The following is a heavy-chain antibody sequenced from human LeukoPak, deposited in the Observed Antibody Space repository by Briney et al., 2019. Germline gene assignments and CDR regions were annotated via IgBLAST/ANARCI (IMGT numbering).Heavy chain of an antibody. CDR3: ARGPRRYYPGSDAFDI. V-gene: IGHV4-34*01. CDR2: INHSGST. Sequence: SETLSLTCTVSGGSISSYYWSWIRQPPGKGLEWIGEINHSGSTNYNPSLKSRVTISVDTSKNQFSLKLSSVTAADTAVYYCARGPRRYYPGSDAFDIWGQGTMVTVSS. D-gene: IGHD1-26*01. J-gene: IGHJ3*02. CDR1: GGSISSYY.